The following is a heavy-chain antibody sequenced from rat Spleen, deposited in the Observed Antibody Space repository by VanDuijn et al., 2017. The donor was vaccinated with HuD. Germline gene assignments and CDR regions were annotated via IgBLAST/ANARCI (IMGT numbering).Heavy chain of an antibody. J-gene: IGHJ3*01. CDR3: ARGELSWFAY. CDR2: ISYSGST. D-gene: IGHD5-1*01. V-gene: IGHV3-1*01. Sequence: EVQLQESGPGLVKPSQSLSLTCSVTGYSITSNYWGWIRKFPGNKMEWMGYISYSGSTSYNPSLKSRISITRDTSKNQFFLQLNSVTTEDTATYYCARGELSWFAYWGQGTLVTVSS. CDR1: GYSITSNY.